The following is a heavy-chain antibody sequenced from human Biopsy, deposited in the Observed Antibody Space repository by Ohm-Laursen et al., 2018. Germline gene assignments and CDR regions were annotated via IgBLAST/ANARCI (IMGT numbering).Heavy chain of an antibody. CDR2: GYYSGTT. Sequence: TLSLTCTLSGGSITSRTHYWDWIRQTPGKGLEWIGTGYYSGTTYDNPSLKNRSIISVDTSKNHLTLSLKNVTAADTAVYYCARHDHSVFWSGYHNFFDRWGQGTLVTVSS. CDR1: GGSITSRTHY. D-gene: IGHD3-3*01. V-gene: IGHV4-39*01. J-gene: IGHJ5*02. CDR3: ARHDHSVFWSGYHNFFDR.